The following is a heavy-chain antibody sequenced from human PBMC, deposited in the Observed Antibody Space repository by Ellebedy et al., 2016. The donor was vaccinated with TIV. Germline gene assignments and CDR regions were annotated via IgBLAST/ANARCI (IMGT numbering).Heavy chain of an antibody. CDR1: GYTFTSYG. Sequence: ASVKVSXXASGYTFTSYGISWVRQAPGQGLEWMGWISAYNGNTNYAQKLQGRVTMTTDTSTSTAYMELRSLRSDDTAVYYCARDRLRLGELSFYRYFDLWGRGTLVTVSS. CDR2: ISAYNGNT. V-gene: IGHV1-18*04. D-gene: IGHD3-16*02. J-gene: IGHJ2*01. CDR3: ARDRLRLGELSFYRYFDL.